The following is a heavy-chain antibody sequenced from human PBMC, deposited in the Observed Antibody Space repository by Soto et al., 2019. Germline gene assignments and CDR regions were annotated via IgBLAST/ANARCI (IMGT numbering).Heavy chain of an antibody. J-gene: IGHJ4*02. Sequence: XGSLILSCAAAGCTFDDYSMNWVRQAPGKGLEWVSYIGRTRKYIDYADSVKGRFTISRDGAKNSVFLQMNSLRDEDTAVYYCARDHNWSFDYWGQGIPVTVSS. CDR2: IGRTRKYI. D-gene: IGHD1-20*01. CDR3: ARDHNWSFDY. CDR1: GCTFDDYS. V-gene: IGHV3-48*02.